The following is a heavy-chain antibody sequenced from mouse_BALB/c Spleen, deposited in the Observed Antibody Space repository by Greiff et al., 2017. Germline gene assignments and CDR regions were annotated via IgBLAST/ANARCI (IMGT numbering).Heavy chain of an antibody. Sequence: EVQVVESGGGLVKLGGSLKLSCAASGFTFSSYYMSWVRQTPEKRLELVAAINSNGGSTYYPDTVKGRFTISRDNAKNTLYLQMSSLKSEDTALYYCARHQAYYGNYGFAYWGQGTLVTVSA. CDR3: ARHQAYYGNYGFAY. CDR1: GFTFSSYY. D-gene: IGHD2-10*01. V-gene: IGHV5-6-2*01. CDR2: INSNGGST. J-gene: IGHJ3*01.